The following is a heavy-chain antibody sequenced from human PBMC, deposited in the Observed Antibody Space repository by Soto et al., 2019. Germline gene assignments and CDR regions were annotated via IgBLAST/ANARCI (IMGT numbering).Heavy chain of an antibody. CDR3: ARDAGLVPAHYYYYGMDV. CDR2: ISYDGSNK. Sequence: QVQLVESGGGVVQPGRSLRLSCAASGFTFSSYAMHWVRQAPGKGLEWVAVISYDGSNKYYADSVKGRFTISRDNSKNTLYLQMNSLRAEDTAVYYCARDAGLVPAHYYYYGMDVWGQGTTVTVSS. D-gene: IGHD2-2*01. CDR1: GFTFSSYA. J-gene: IGHJ6*02. V-gene: IGHV3-30-3*01.